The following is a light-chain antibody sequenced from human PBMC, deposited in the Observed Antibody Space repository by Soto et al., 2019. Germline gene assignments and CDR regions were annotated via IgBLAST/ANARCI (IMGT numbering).Light chain of an antibody. CDR1: SSNSGNYY. CDR2: END. CDR3: GTWDSSLSIFV. Sequence: QSLLTHPPSVSAAPGQKVTMSCSGGSSNSGNYYVSWHQQLPGTAPTPLIYENDKRPSGIPDRFSGSKSGTSATLGITGLQTGDEADYYCGTWDSSLSIFVFGTGTKVTVL. V-gene: IGLV1-51*02. J-gene: IGLJ1*01.